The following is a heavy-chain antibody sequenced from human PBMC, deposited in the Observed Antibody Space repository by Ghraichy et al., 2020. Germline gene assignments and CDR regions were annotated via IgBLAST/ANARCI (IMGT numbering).Heavy chain of an antibody. CDR2: IYSGGST. D-gene: IGHD5-18*01. CDR3: SRDGYL. CDR1: GFTVNTNY. V-gene: IGHV3-66*01. J-gene: IGHJ4*02. Sequence: GGSLRLSCAASGFTVNTNYMSWVRQAPGKGLQWVSVIYSGGSTYYADSVKGRFTISRDNSKNTLYLQMNSLGADDTAVYYCSRDGYLWGQGTLVTVSS.